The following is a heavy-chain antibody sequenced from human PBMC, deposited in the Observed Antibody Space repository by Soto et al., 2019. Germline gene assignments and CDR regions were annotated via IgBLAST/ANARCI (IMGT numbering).Heavy chain of an antibody. V-gene: IGHV1-8*01. CDR3: ARTLYGDDVDY. D-gene: IGHD4-17*01. Sequence: QVQLVQSGAEVKKPGASVKVSCKASGYTFTSYDINWVRQAPGQGLEWMGWMNPNSGNTGYAQKVQVRVTMTRNTSICTAYRERSSLRSEYSAVYYCARTLYGDDVDYWGQGTMVTVSS. J-gene: IGHJ4*02. CDR1: GYTFTSYD. CDR2: MNPNSGNT.